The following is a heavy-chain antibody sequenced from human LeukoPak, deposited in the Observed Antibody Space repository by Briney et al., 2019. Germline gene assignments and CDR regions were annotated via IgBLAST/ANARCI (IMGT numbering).Heavy chain of an antibody. D-gene: IGHD3-22*01. J-gene: IGHJ4*02. CDR2: ISAYNGNT. V-gene: IGHV1-18*01. CDR3: VRAALKRYYYDSSGYYLDY. Sequence: ASVKVSCKASGYTFTSYGISWVRQAPGQGLEWMGWISAYNGNTNYAQKLQGRVTMTTDTSTSTAYMELRSLRSDDTAVYYCVRAALKRYYYDSSGYYLDYWGQGSLVTVSS. CDR1: GYTFTSYG.